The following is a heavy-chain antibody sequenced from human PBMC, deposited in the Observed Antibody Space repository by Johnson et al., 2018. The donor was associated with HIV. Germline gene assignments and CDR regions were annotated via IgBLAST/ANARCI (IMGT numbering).Heavy chain of an antibody. CDR2: IPFHGSNK. D-gene: IGHD1-26*01. J-gene: IGHJ3*02. V-gene: IGHV3-11*01. CDR1: GFTFSDYY. CDR3: AKDMGRYSGSYGNYDAVDI. Sequence: QVQLVESGGGLVKPGGSLRLSCAASGFTFSDYYMSWIRQAPGKGLEWVAYIPFHGSNKYYADSVKGRFTISRDNSKNSLYLQMNSLRTEDTALYYCAKDMGRYSGSYGNYDAVDIWGQGTMVTVSS.